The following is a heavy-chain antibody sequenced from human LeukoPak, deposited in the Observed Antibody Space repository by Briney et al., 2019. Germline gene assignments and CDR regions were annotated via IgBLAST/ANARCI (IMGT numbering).Heavy chain of an antibody. V-gene: IGHV4-31*03. CDR3: ATGRGLRGLIEYFDY. Sequence: SETLSLTCTVSCVSLRRGGHYWGWIRQHPGKGLERIGYIYYSGSTYYNPSLKSRVTISVDTSKNTFSLKLSSVTAADTAVYYCATGRGLRGLIEYFDYWGQGTLVTVSS. CDR1: CVSLRRGGHY. CDR2: IYYSGST. D-gene: IGHD4-17*01. J-gene: IGHJ4*02.